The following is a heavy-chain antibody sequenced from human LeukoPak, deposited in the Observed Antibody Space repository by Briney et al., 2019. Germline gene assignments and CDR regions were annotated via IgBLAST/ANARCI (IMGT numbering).Heavy chain of an antibody. J-gene: IGHJ4*02. Sequence: SQTLSLTCTVSGGXISSVAYYWSWIRQHPGKGLEWIGYIYYSGSTYYNPSHKSRVTISVDTSKNQFSLKLSSVTAADTAVYYCAISRGTITPIDYWGQGTLVTVSS. CDR3: AISRGTITPIDY. V-gene: IGHV4-31*03. CDR1: GGXISSVAYY. D-gene: IGHD1-20*01. CDR2: IYYSGST.